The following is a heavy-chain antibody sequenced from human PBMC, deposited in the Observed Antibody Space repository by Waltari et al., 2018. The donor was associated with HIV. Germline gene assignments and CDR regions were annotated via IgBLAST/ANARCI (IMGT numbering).Heavy chain of an antibody. V-gene: IGHV4-39*07. CDR2: IYYSGST. Sequence: QLQLQESGPGLVKPSETLSLTCTVSGGSISSSSYYWGWIRQPPGKGLEWIGSIYYSGSTYYNPSLKRRGTISVDTSKNQFSLKLSSVTAADTAVYYCARAPINTYYYGWEPWGQGTLVTVSS. J-gene: IGHJ4*02. D-gene: IGHD3-10*01. CDR1: GGSISSSSYY. CDR3: ARAPINTYYYGWEP.